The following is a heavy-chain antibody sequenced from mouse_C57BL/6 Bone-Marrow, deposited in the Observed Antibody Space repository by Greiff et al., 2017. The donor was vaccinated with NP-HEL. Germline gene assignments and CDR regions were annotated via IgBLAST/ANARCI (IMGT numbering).Heavy chain of an antibody. CDR2: ISGGGGNT. V-gene: IGHV5-9*01. CDR1: GFTFSSYT. D-gene: IGHD1-1*01. J-gene: IGHJ2*01. Sequence: EVKLEESGGGLVKPGGSLKLSCAASGFTFSSYTMSWVRQTPEKRLEWVATISGGGGNTYYPDSVKGRFTISRDNAKNTLYLQMSSLRSEDTALYYCARLYYYGSSYQGYYFDYWGQGTTLTVSS. CDR3: ARLYYYGSSYQGYYFDY.